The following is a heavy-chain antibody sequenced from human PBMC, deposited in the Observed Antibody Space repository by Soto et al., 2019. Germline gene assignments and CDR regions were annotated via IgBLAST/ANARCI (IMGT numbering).Heavy chain of an antibody. D-gene: IGHD5-12*01. Sequence: QVQLVESGGGVVQPGRSLRLSCAASGFTFSSYGMHWVRQAPGKGLEWVAVISYDGSNKYYADSVKGRFTISRDNSKNTLYLHMNSLRAEDTAVYYCAKSDGYNYFDYWGQGTLVTVSS. CDR2: ISYDGSNK. V-gene: IGHV3-30*18. J-gene: IGHJ4*02. CDR1: GFTFSSYG. CDR3: AKSDGYNYFDY.